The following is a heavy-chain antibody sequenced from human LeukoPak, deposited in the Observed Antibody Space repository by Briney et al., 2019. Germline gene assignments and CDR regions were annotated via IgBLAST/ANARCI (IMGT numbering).Heavy chain of an antibody. CDR2: ISSSSSTI. Sequence: TGGSLRLSCAASGFTFSSYSMNWVRQAPGKGLEWVSYISSSSSTIYHADSVKGRFTISRDNDRNSLYLQMNTLRDEDTAGYYCARDSETRFTFGGVIVRDFDYWGQGTLVTVSS. CDR1: GFTFSSYS. CDR3: ARDSETRFTFGGVIVRDFDY. J-gene: IGHJ4*02. D-gene: IGHD3-16*02. V-gene: IGHV3-48*02.